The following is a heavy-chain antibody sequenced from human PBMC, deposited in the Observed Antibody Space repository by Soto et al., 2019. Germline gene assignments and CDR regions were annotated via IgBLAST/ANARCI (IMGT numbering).Heavy chain of an antibody. CDR1: GGSISSGGYY. Sequence: QVQLQESGPGLVKPSQTLSLTCTVSGGSISSGGYYWSWIRQHPGKGLEWIGYIYYSGSTYYNPSLKSRVTITVDTTKNQFSLKMRSVTAADTTVYYCARDVRTTRSTYYYYGMDVLGRGTTVTVS. V-gene: IGHV4-31*03. J-gene: IGHJ6*02. CDR3: ARDVRTTRSTYYYYGMDV. D-gene: IGHD4-4*01. CDR2: IYYSGST.